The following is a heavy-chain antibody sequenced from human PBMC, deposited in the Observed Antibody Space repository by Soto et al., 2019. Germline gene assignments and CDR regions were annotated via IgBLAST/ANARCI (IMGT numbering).Heavy chain of an antibody. Sequence: GGSLRLSCAASGFTFNNAWLNWVRQAPGKGLEWVGRIKSKIEGETTEYAAPVKGRFIISRDDSKDTLYLQMNSLKIEDTAVYYCTSDSQWGIWGQGTMITVSS. V-gene: IGHV3-15*07. CDR1: GFTFNNAW. D-gene: IGHD2-8*01. CDR3: TSDSQWGI. J-gene: IGHJ3*02. CDR2: IKSKIEGETT.